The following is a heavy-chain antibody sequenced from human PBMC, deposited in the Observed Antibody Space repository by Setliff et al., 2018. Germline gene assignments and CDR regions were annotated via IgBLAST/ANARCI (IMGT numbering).Heavy chain of an antibody. CDR1: GGSISSYY. CDR3: ARLRGAFDY. D-gene: IGHD3-16*01. V-gene: IGHV4-59*01. CDR2: IYYSGST. Sequence: SETLSLTCTVSGGSISSYYWGWIRQPPGKRLEWIGYIYYSGSTNHNPSLESRVTISVDTSKNQFSLRLNSATAADTAVYYCARLRGAFDYWGQGTLVTVPQ. J-gene: IGHJ4*02.